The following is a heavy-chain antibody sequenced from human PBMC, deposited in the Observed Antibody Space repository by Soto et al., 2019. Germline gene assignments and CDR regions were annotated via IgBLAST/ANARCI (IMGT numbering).Heavy chain of an antibody. CDR3: ASDLVSEEWFFDN. CDR2: IHNSGST. D-gene: IGHD3-3*01. Sequence: QVQLQESGPGLVKPSQTLSLTCLVSGASVSGDGSYCSWIRQHPGKGLECIGYIHNSGSTYSNPSLENRVAISIDTSKTQFSLMLSSVTAADSAVYFCASDLVSEEWFFDNWGQGILVTVSS. V-gene: IGHV4-31*03. CDR1: GASVSGDGSY. J-gene: IGHJ4*02.